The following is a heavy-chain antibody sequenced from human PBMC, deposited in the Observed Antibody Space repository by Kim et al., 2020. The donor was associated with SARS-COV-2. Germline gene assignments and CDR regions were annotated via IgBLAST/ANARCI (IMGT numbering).Heavy chain of an antibody. V-gene: IGHV3-9*01. D-gene: IGHD3-22*01. CDR3: AKDSSYYYDSSGSHVFD. CDR1: GFTFDDYA. CDR2: ISWNSGSI. J-gene: IGHJ4*01. Sequence: GGSLRLSCAASGFTFDDYAMHWVRQAPGKGLEWVSGISWNSGSIGYADSVKGRFTISRDNAKNSLYLQMNSLRAEDTALYYCAKDSSYYYDSSGSHVFD.